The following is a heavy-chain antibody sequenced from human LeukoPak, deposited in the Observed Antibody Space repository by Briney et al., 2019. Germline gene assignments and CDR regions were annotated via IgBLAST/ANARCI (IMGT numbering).Heavy chain of an antibody. Sequence: SVKVSCKASGYTFTGYYMHWVRQAPGQGLEWMGGIIPIFGTANYAQKFQGRVTITADESTSTAYMELSSLRSEDTAVYYCARRSIVATIDSDYWGQGTLVTVSS. J-gene: IGHJ4*02. CDR3: ARRSIVATIDSDY. CDR2: IIPIFGTA. V-gene: IGHV1-69*13. CDR1: GYTFTGYY. D-gene: IGHD5-12*01.